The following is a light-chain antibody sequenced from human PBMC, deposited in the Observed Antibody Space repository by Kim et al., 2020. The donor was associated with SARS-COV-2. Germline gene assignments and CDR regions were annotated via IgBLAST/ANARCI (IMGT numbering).Light chain of an antibody. CDR3: QTWGTGIRV. V-gene: IGLV4-69*01. CDR1: SGHSSYA. J-gene: IGLJ3*02. Sequence: SVQLTCTLSSGHSSYAIAWHQQQPEKGPRYLMKLNSDGSHSKGDGIPDRFSGSSSGAERYLTISSLQSEDEADYYCQTWGTGIRVFGGGTQLTVL. CDR2: LNSDGSH.